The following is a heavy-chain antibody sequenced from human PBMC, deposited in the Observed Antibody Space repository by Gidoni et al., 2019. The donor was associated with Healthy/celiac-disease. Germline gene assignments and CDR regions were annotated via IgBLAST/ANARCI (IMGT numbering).Heavy chain of an antibody. CDR3: ARGGRVSRAVAFDY. V-gene: IGHV3-21*01. CDR2: ISSSSSYI. J-gene: IGHJ4*02. CDR1: GFTFSSYS. Sequence: EVQLVESGGGLVKPGGSLRPSCAASGFTFSSYSMNWVRQAPGKGLEWVASISSSSSYIYYADSVKGRFTISRDNAKNSLYLQMNSLRAEDTAVYYCARGGRVSRAVAFDYWGQGTLVTVSS. D-gene: IGHD6-19*01.